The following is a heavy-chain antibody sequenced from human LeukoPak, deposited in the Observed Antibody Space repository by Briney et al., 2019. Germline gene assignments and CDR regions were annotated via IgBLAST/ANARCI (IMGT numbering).Heavy chain of an antibody. CDR2: INWNGGST. Sequence: PGGSLRLSCAASGFTFDDYGMSWVRQAPGKGLEWVSGINWNGGSTGYADSVRGRFTISRDNAKNSLYLQMNSLRAEDTALYYCARAVEGGDYANWFDPWGQGTLVTVSS. D-gene: IGHD4-17*01. V-gene: IGHV3-20*04. J-gene: IGHJ5*02. CDR3: ARAVEGGDYANWFDP. CDR1: GFTFDDYG.